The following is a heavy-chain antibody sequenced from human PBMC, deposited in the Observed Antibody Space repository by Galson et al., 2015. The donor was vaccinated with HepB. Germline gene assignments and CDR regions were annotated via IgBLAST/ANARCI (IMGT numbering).Heavy chain of an antibody. V-gene: IGHV1-18*01. J-gene: IGHJ4*02. CDR3: AREEGVAVGTDTLDF. D-gene: IGHD6-13*01. CDR2: ISPYNGNT. Sequence: SVKVSCKASGYSFTNYGITWVRQAPGQGLEWMGWISPYNGNTNYAQNLQGGVTMTADTSTTTAFMELRGLKSDDTAVYYCAREEGVAVGTDTLDFWGQGTLLTVSS. CDR1: GYSFTNYG.